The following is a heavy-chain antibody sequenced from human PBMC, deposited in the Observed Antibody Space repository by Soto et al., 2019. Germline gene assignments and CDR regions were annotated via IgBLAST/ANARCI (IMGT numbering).Heavy chain of an antibody. CDR2: ISGSGGST. CDR1: GFTFSSYA. J-gene: IGHJ4*02. D-gene: IGHD6-13*01. V-gene: IGHV3-23*01. CDR3: AKDLGWWYSSSWYGGGYDY. Sequence: EVQLLESGGGLVQPGGSLRLSCAASGFTFSSYAMSWVRQAPGTGLEWVSAISGSGGSTYYADSVKGRFTISRDNSKNTLYLQMNSLRAEDTAVYYCAKDLGWWYSSSWYGGGYDYWGQGTLVTVSS.